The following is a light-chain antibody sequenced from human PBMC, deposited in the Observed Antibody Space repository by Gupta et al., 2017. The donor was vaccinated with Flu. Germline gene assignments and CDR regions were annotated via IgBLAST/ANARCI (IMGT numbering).Light chain of an antibody. J-gene: IGKJ5*01. CDR2: GAS. V-gene: IGKV3-20*01. CDR1: QSVRRNY. Sequence: EIVLTQSPCTLSLSSGERATLSCRARQSVRRNYLAWYQQKQGQAPRLLICGASNRVTGISYKFSGGGFGKELTITIDRREQEDYAVYYCQQHGNSPQITFGQGTLVDIK. CDR3: QQHGNSPQIT.